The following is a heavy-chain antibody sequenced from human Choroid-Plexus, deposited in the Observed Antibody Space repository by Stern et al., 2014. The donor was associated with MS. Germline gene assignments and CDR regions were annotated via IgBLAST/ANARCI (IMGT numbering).Heavy chain of an antibody. D-gene: IGHD2/OR15-2a*01. J-gene: IGHJ5*02. CDR2: VSYDGSNK. V-gene: IGHV3-30*18. Sequence: VQLLESGGGVVQPGRPLRLSCVASGFTLGSCAMHWVRQAPGKGLEWVAGVSYDGSNKYYADSVKGRFTISRDNSQNTLYMQMSSLRPEETAVYYCAKDRQYLTYFFDHWGQGSLVTVSS. CDR1: GFTLGSCA. CDR3: AKDRQYLTYFFDH.